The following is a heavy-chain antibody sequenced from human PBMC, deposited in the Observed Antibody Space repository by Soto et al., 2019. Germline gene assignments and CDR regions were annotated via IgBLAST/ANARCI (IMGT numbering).Heavy chain of an antibody. CDR2: ISGRGGST. Sequence: EVQLLESGGGLVQPGGSLRLSCAASGFTFSSYAMSWVRQAPGKGLEWVSAISGRGGSTYYADTVKGRFTISRDNSKNTLHLQMNSLRVEDTAVDYCAKGREGYFDYWGQGTLVTVSS. CDR3: AKGREGYFDY. J-gene: IGHJ4*02. V-gene: IGHV3-23*01. CDR1: GFTFSSYA.